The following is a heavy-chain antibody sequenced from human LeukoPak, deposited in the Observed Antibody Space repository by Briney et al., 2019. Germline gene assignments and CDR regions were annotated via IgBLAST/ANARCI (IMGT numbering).Heavy chain of an antibody. D-gene: IGHD3-10*01. CDR1: GDSVSSNSAX. J-gene: IGHJ6*02. CDR3: AREPQDYYGSGSYLPYGMDV. Sequence: SQTLXXTCAISGDSVSSNSAXWNWIRQSPSXGLEWLGRTYYRSKWYNDYAVSVKSRITINPDTSKNQFSLQLNSVTPEDTAVYYCAREPQDYYGSGSYLPYGMDVWGQGTTVTVSS. CDR2: TYYRSKWYN. V-gene: IGHV6-1*01.